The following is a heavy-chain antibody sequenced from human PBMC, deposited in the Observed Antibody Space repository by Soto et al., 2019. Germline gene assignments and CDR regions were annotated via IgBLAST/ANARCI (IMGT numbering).Heavy chain of an antibody. CDR2: IIPIFGTA. Sequence: QVQLVQSGAEVKKPGSSVKVSCKASGGTFSSYAISWVRQAPGQGLEWMGGIIPIFGTANYAQKFQGRVTITADESTSTAYMELISLRSEDTAVYYCAGPPELTRIYYYYGMDVWGQGTTVTVSS. CDR3: AGPPELTRIYYYYGMDV. V-gene: IGHV1-69*12. CDR1: GGTFSSYA. D-gene: IGHD1-7*01. J-gene: IGHJ6*02.